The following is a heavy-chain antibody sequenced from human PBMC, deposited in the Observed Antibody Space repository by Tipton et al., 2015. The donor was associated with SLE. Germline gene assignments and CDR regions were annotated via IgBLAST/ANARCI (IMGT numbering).Heavy chain of an antibody. CDR3: AARTGDVLYYYSMDV. CDR2: IYTSGST. J-gene: IGHJ6*03. V-gene: IGHV4-61*02. Sequence: TLSLTCTVSGGSISSGSYYWSWIRQPAGKGLEWIGRIYTSGSTNYNPSLKSRVTISVDTSKNQFSLKLSSVTAADTAVYYCAARTGDVLYYYSMDVWGKGTTVTVSS. CDR1: GGSISSGSYY. D-gene: IGHD7-27*01.